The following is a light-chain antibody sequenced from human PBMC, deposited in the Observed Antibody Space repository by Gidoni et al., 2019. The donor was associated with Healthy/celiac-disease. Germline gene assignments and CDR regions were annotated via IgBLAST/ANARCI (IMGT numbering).Light chain of an antibody. Sequence: SYVLTQPPSVSVAPGQTARITCGGNNIGSKSVHWYQQKQGQAPVLVVYDDSDRTSGIPARVSGSNSGNTATLTSSRVEAGDEADYYCQVWDSRSDLRVFGGGTKLTVL. CDR1: NIGSKS. CDR3: QVWDSRSDLRV. V-gene: IGLV3-21*02. J-gene: IGLJ3*02. CDR2: DDS.